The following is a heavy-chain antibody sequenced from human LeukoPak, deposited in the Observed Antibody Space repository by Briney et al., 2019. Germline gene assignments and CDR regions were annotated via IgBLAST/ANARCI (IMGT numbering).Heavy chain of an antibody. Sequence: GGSLRLSCAASGFTFSTYRMSWVRQTPGKGLQWVSSISSTSSYIYYADSVKGRFTISRDNAKNSLYLQMNSLRAEDTAVYYCARYRIAVTDPFDYWGQGNLVTVSS. V-gene: IGHV3-21*01. CDR2: ISSTSSYI. J-gene: IGHJ4*02. CDR1: GFTFSTYR. D-gene: IGHD6-19*01. CDR3: ARYRIAVTDPFDY.